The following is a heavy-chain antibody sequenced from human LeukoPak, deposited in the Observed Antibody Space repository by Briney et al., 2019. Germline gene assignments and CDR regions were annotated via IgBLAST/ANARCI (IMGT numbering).Heavy chain of an antibody. CDR2: ISGSGGST. CDR3: AKDLYDFWSGYPNWFDP. Sequence: PSETLSLTCTVSGGSISSYYWSWVRQAPGKGLEWVSAISGSGGSTYYADSVKGRFTISRDNSKNTLYLQMNSLRAEDTAVYYCAKDLYDFWSGYPNWFDPWGQGTLVTVSS. J-gene: IGHJ5*02. D-gene: IGHD3-3*01. CDR1: GGSISSYY. V-gene: IGHV3-23*01.